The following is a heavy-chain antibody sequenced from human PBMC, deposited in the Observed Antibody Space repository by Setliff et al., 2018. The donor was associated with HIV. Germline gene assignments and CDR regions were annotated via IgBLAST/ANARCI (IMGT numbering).Heavy chain of an antibody. D-gene: IGHD3-22*01. J-gene: IGHJ4*02. CDR3: ARDDSSGYYRLFDY. CDR1: GGSFSGYY. CDR2: INHSGST. Sequence: PSETLSLTCAVYGGSFSGYYWSWIRQPPGKGLEWIGEINHSGSTNYNPSLKRRVTISVDTSKNQFSLKLSSLTAADTAVYYCARDDSSGYYRLFDYWGQGTLVTVSS. V-gene: IGHV4-34*01.